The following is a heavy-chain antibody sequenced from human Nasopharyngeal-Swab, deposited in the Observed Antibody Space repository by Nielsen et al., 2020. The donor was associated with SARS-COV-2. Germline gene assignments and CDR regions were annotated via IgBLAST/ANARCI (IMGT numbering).Heavy chain of an antibody. Sequence: GESLKISCAASGFTFSSYAMSWVRQAPGKGLEWVSSISGSGGSAYYADSVKGRFTISRDNAKNSLYLQMNSLRAEDTAVYYCARDWGIVATTDGMDVWGQGTTVTVSS. J-gene: IGHJ6*02. V-gene: IGHV3-23*01. CDR3: ARDWGIVATTDGMDV. CDR2: ISGSGGSA. D-gene: IGHD5-12*01. CDR1: GFTFSSYA.